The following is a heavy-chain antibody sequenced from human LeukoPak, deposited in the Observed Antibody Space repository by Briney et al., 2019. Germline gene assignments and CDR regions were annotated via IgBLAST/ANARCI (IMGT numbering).Heavy chain of an antibody. J-gene: IGHJ6*02. CDR1: GGSISSGSYY. CDR2: IYTSGST. Sequence: SETLSLTCTVSGGSISSGSYYWSWIRQPAGKGLEWTGRIYTSGSTNYNPSLKSRVTISVDTSKNQFSLKLTSVTAADTAVYYCARHRGLISYYGVDVWGQGTTVTVSS. D-gene: IGHD3-10*01. CDR3: ARHRGLISYYGVDV. V-gene: IGHV4-61*02.